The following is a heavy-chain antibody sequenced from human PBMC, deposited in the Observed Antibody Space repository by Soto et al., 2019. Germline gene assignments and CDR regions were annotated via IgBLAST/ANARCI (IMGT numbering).Heavy chain of an antibody. CDR3: ARGYSSSWSGVYMDV. D-gene: IGHD6-13*01. CDR1: GYTFTSYD. Sequence: ASVKVSCKASGYTFTSYDINWVRQATGQGLEWMGWMNPNSGNTGYAQKFQGRVTMTRNTSISTAYMELSSLRSEDTALYYCARGYSSSWSGVYMDVWGKGTTVTASS. V-gene: IGHV1-8*01. J-gene: IGHJ6*03. CDR2: MNPNSGNT.